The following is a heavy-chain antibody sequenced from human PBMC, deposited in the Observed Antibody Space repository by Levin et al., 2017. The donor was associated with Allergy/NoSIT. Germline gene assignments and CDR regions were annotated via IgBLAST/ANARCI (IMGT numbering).Heavy chain of an antibody. Sequence: SVKVSCKASGGTFSSYAISWVRQAPGQGLEWMGGIIPIFGTANYAQKFQGRVTITADESTSTAYMELSSLRSEDTAVYYCAREPSYYYDSSGYYHQYYFDYWGQGTLVTVSS. CDR2: IIPIFGTA. CDR1: GGTFSSYA. V-gene: IGHV1-69*13. J-gene: IGHJ4*02. CDR3: AREPSYYYDSSGYYHQYYFDY. D-gene: IGHD3-22*01.